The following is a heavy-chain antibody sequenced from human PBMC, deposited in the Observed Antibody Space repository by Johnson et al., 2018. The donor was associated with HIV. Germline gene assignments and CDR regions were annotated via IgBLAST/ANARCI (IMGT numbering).Heavy chain of an antibody. V-gene: IGHV3-30-3*01. CDR1: VFTFSSYA. J-gene: IGHJ3*02. CDR2: ISYDGTNK. CDR3: ARPLDWKDLSDALDI. D-gene: IGHD1-1*01. Sequence: QVQLVESGGGVVQPGRSLRLPCAASVFTFSSYAMHWVRQAPGEGLEWVAVISYDGTNKYYADSVKGRFTISRDNSKNTVYLQMNSLRADDTAMYYCARPLDWKDLSDALDIWGQGTMVSVSS.